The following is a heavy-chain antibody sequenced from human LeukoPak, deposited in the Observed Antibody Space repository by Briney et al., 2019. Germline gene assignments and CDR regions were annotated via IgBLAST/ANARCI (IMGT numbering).Heavy chain of an antibody. V-gene: IGHV1-69*13. J-gene: IGHJ6*02. CDR3: ARDILEVYGMDV. CDR1: GYTFTNYA. CDR2: IIPIFGTA. D-gene: IGHD3-3*01. Sequence: VASVKVSCKASGYTFTNYAISWVRQAPGQGLEWMGGIIPIFGTANYAQKFQGRVTITADESTSTAYMELSSLRSEDTAVYYCARDILEVYGMDVWGQGTTVTVSS.